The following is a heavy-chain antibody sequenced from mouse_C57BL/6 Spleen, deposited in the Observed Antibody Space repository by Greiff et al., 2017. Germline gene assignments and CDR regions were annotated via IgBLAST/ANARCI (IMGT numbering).Heavy chain of an antibody. CDR2: IRSKSSNYAT. J-gene: IGHJ1*03. CDR1: GFTFNTYA. Sequence: DVHLVESGGGLVQPKGSLKLSCAASGFTFNTYAMHWVRQAPGKGLEWVARIRSKSSNYATYYADSVKDRFTISRDDSQSMLYLQMNNLKTEDTAMYYCVSLFYYGSSRGYFDVWGTGTTVTVSS. CDR3: VSLFYYGSSRGYFDV. V-gene: IGHV10-3*01. D-gene: IGHD1-1*01.